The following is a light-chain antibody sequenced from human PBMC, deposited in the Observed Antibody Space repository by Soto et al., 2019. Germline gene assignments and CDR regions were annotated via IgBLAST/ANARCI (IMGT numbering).Light chain of an antibody. CDR2: END. V-gene: IGLV1-51*02. Sequence: QSVLTQPPSMSAAPGQTVTISCSGSSSNIGNNYVSWYQQLPGTAPKLLIYENDKRPSGIPDRFSGSKSGTSATLGITGLQTGDEADYYCGTWDNSLSAGGVFGGGTKLTVL. CDR1: SSNIGNNY. J-gene: IGLJ2*01. CDR3: GTWDNSLSAGGV.